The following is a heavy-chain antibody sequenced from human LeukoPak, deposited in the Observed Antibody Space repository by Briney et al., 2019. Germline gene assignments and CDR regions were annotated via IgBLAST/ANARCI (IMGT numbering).Heavy chain of an antibody. CDR3: ARGRIQLWLQSFDC. CDR2: INHSGST. CDR1: GGSFSGYY. V-gene: IGHV4-34*01. D-gene: IGHD5-18*01. J-gene: IGHJ4*02. Sequence: SETLSLTCAVYGGSFSGYYWSWIRQPPGKGLEWIGEINHSGSTNYNPSLKSRVTISVDTSKNQFSLKLSSVTAADTAVYYCARGRIQLWLQSFDCWGQGTLVTVSS.